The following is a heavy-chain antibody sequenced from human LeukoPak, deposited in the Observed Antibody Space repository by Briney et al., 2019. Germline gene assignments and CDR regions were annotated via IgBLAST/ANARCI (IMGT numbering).Heavy chain of an antibody. CDR1: GYTFTSYD. CDR3: ARQSSYGPFDY. J-gene: IGHJ4*02. D-gene: IGHD5-18*01. CDR2: MNPNSGNT. Sequence: ASVKVSCKASGYTFTSYDINWVRQATGQGLEWMGWMNPNSGNTGYAQKFQGRVTMTRDMSTSTVYMELSSLRSEDTAVYYCARQSSYGPFDYWGQGTLVTVSS. V-gene: IGHV1-8*01.